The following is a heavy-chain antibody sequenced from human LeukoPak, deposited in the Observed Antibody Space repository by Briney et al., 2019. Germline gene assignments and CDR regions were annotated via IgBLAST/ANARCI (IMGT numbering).Heavy chain of an antibody. D-gene: IGHD2-15*01. CDR1: GGSFSGYY. J-gene: IGHJ5*02. Sequence: NSSETLSLTCAVYGGSFSGYYWSWIRQPPGKGLEWIGEINPSGSTNYNPSLKSRVTISVDTSKNQFSLKLSSVTAADTAVYYCASPYPYTNWFDPWGQGTLVTVSS. CDR3: ASPYPYTNWFDP. CDR2: INPSGST. V-gene: IGHV4-34*01.